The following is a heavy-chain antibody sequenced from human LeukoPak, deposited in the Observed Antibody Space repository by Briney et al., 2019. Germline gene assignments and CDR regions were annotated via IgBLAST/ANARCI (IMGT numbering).Heavy chain of an antibody. Sequence: PGGSLRLSCAASGFTFSSYSMNWVRQAPGKGLEWVSSISSSSSYIYYADSVKGRFTISRDNAKNSLYLQMNSLRAEDTAVYYCARVGVVVPAAGFDYWGQGTLVTVSS. CDR1: GFTFSSYS. J-gene: IGHJ4*02. CDR3: ARVGVVVPAAGFDY. CDR2: ISSSSSYI. D-gene: IGHD2-2*01. V-gene: IGHV3-21*01.